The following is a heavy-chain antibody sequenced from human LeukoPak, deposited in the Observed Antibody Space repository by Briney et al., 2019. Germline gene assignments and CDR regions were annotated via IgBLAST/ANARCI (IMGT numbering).Heavy chain of an antibody. CDR3: ATPGLARAY. Sequence: SETLSLTCTVSGGSISSSSYYWGWIRQPPGKGLEWIGSIYYSGSTYYNPSLKSRVTISVDTSKNQFSLKLSSVTAADTAVYYCATPGLARAYWGQGTLVTVSS. CDR1: GGSISSSSYY. J-gene: IGHJ4*02. CDR2: IYYSGST. V-gene: IGHV4-39*01.